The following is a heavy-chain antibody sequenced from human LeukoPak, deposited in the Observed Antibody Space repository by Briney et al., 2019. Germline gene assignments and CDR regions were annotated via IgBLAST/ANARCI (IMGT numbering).Heavy chain of an antibody. Sequence: IISYNANTNYAQKLQGRVTMTTDTSTSTAYMELRSLRSDDTAVYYCAREPNYYDSIMVYYWGQGTLVTVSS. V-gene: IGHV1-18*01. CDR2: IISYNANT. D-gene: IGHD3-22*01. CDR3: AREPNYYDSIMVYY. J-gene: IGHJ4*02.